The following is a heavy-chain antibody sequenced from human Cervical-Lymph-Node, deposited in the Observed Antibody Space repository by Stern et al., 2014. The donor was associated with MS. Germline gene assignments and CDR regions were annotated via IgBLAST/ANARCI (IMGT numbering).Heavy chain of an antibody. J-gene: IGHJ6*02. CDR1: GGTFSSYA. Sequence: VQLVESGAEVKKPGSSVKVSCKASGGTFSSYAISWVRQAPGQGLEWMGGIIPIFGTANYAQKFQGRVTITADESTSTAYMELSSLRSEDTAVHYCAIAVAARHYYYYGMDVWGQGTTVTVSS. CDR3: AIAVAARHYYYYGMDV. D-gene: IGHD6-19*01. V-gene: IGHV1-69*01. CDR2: IIPIFGTA.